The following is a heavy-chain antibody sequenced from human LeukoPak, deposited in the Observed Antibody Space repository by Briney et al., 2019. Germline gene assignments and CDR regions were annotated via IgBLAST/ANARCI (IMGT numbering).Heavy chain of an antibody. CDR1: GYTFTSYD. CDR2: MNPNSGNT. CDR3: ARVGDSITGTTRSIDY. V-gene: IGHV1-8*01. J-gene: IGHJ4*02. Sequence: ASVKVSCKASGYTFTSYDINCVRQATGQGLEWMGWMNPNSGNTGYAQKFQGRVTMTRNTSISTAYMELSSLRSEDTAVYYCARVGDSITGTTRSIDYWGQGTLVTVSS. D-gene: IGHD1-20*01.